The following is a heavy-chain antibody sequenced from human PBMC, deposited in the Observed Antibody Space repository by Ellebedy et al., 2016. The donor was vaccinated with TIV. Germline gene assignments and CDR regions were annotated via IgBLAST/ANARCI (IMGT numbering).Heavy chain of an antibody. J-gene: IGHJ3*02. CDR2: INPNDGST. V-gene: IGHV1-46*01. CDR3: ARDVASGKNAIDI. Sequence: AASVKVSCKASGYTFTSYYMHCVRHAPGQGLEWIGIINPNDGSTSYAQKFHGRVTMTRDTSTSTVYMELRSLTSEDTAVYFCARDVASGKNAIDIWGQGTMVTVSS. D-gene: IGHD3-10*01. CDR1: GYTFTSYY.